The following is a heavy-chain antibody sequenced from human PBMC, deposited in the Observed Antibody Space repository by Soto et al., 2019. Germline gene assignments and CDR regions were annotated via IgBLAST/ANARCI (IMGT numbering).Heavy chain of an antibody. CDR1: GYSFASQW. Sequence: EVQLVQSGAEVKKSGESLRISCKVSGYSFASQWISWVRQVPGKGQEWMGRIDLSESYTTYNPSFQGHVTFSADKSITTAYLMWRSLEASDTAIYYCATQGLTTYYFGYWGQGTLVTVSS. CDR3: ATQGLTTYYFGY. CDR2: IDLSESYT. J-gene: IGHJ4*02. V-gene: IGHV5-10-1*03.